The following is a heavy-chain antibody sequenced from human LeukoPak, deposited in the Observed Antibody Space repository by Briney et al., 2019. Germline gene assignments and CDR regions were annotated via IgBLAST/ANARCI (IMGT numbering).Heavy chain of an antibody. CDR1: GYTFTGYY. D-gene: IGHD3-22*01. J-gene: IGHJ4*02. CDR3: AREGEYFYDSTGYYSWDF. V-gene: IGHV1-18*04. CDR2: ISPYNGDT. Sequence: GASVKVSCKASGYTFTGYYMHWVRQAPGQGLEWMGWISPYNGDTNYAQKFQGRVTMTTDTSTSTAYMELRSLTSDDTAVYFCAREGEYFYDSTGYYSWDFWGQGTLVTVSS.